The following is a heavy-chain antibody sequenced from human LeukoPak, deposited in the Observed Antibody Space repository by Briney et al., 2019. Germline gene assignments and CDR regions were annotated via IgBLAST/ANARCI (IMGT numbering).Heavy chain of an antibody. CDR3: ARGELGDSSGFSFFDY. Sequence: SVKVSCKASRGTFSSYGISWVRQAPGQGLEWMGGVIAIFGRVKYGQKFQGRATITTDESTSTAYMELSSLTSVDTGVYYCARGELGDSSGFSFFDYWGQGTLVTVSS. CDR1: RGTFSSYG. V-gene: IGHV1-69*05. CDR2: VIAIFGRV. J-gene: IGHJ4*02. D-gene: IGHD3-22*01.